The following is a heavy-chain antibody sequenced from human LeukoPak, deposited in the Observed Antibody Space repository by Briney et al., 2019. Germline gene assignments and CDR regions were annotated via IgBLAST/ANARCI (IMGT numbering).Heavy chain of an antibody. CDR1: GFTVSSSY. J-gene: IGHJ6*02. Sequence: GGSLRLSCAASGFTVSSSYMYWVRQAPGKGLEWVSFFYRGDSTYYAESVRGRFTISRDNAENSLYLQINSLRAEDTAVYYCARDWGLFRAGMDVWGQGTTVTVSS. V-gene: IGHV3-53*01. CDR3: ARDWGLFRAGMDV. CDR2: FYRGDST. D-gene: IGHD3-16*01.